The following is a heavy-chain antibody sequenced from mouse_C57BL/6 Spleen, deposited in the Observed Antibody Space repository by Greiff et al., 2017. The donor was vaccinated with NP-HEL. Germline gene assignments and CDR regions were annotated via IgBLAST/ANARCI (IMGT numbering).Heavy chain of an antibody. CDR2: IDPSDSYT. D-gene: IGHD2-1*01. Sequence: VQLQQPGAELVKPGASVKLSCKASGYTFTSYWMQWVKQRPGQGLEWIGEIDPSDSYTNYNQQFKGKATLTVDTSSSTAYMQLSSLTSEDSAVYYCRSTMVPNWNFDVWGTGTTVTVSS. CDR3: RSTMVPNWNFDV. CDR1: GYTFTSYW. V-gene: IGHV1-50*01. J-gene: IGHJ1*03.